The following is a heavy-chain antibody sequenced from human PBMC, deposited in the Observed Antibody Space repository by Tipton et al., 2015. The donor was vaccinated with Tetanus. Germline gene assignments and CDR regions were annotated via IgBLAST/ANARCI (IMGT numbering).Heavy chain of an antibody. J-gene: IGHJ6*02. D-gene: IGHD3-22*01. CDR2: INPDGSHK. CDR1: GITISRSW. CDR3: AKYDSSGFGGYYGLDV. Sequence: SLRLSCAASGITISRSWTIWVRQAPGKGLEFVAKINPDGSHKDYVDSVTGRFSISRDDANNSLHLQMGSLRADDTAVYYCAKYDSSGFGGYYGLDVWGQGTTVTVS. V-gene: IGHV3-7*03.